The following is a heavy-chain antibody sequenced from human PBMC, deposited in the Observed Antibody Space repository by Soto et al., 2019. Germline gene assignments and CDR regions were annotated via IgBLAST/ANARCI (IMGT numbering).Heavy chain of an antibody. Sequence: QVEVVESGGGVVQPGRSLRLTCAVPGFTFRSYAMHWVRQAPGKGLDWVAVISYDGSKTYYAGSVKGRFTISRDNSRNTVYLQMNNLGTEDTALYYCVTGPGSVWGTYRPPEDYWGQGTLVTVSS. CDR2: ISYDGSKT. V-gene: IGHV3-30-3*01. CDR3: VTGPGSVWGTYRPPEDY. CDR1: GFTFRSYA. J-gene: IGHJ4*02. D-gene: IGHD3-16*02.